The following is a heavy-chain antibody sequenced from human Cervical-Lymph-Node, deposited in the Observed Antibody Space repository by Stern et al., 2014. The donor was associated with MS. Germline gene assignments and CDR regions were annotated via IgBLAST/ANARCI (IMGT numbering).Heavy chain of an antibody. V-gene: IGHV5-51*01. CDR1: GFKFSIYW. D-gene: IGHD1-14*01. CDR3: ARQTTAWASDV. Sequence: VQLVQSGAELIRPGESLKIYCKGSGFKFSIYWIAWVRQMPGKGLEWMGTFYIGDSETRSSPSFPGPVTKSLDMATSNAYLQWSSLNASDTAMYFCARQTTAWASDVWGQGTLVTVSS. J-gene: IGHJ4*02. CDR2: FYIGDSET.